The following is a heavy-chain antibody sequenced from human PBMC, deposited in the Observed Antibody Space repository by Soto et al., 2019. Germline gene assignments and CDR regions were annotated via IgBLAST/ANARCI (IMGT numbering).Heavy chain of an antibody. CDR3: TRGGFGDYGLDI. D-gene: IGHD3-10*01. V-gene: IGHV1-69*02. J-gene: IGHJ6*02. Sequence: QVQLVQSGAEVKKPGSSVKVSCKASGGTFSSYSTSWVRQAPGQGLEWMGRIIPILGIANYAQKFQGRVTITAEKPTTTAHRELSSLRSEDTAVYYCTRGGFGDYGLDIWGQGTPVTVSS. CDR1: GGTFSSYS. CDR2: IIPILGIA.